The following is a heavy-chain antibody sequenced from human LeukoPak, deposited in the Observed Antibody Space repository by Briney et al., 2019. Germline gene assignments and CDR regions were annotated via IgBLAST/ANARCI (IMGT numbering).Heavy chain of an antibody. CDR2: INPSGGST. Sequence: GASVKVSCKASGYTFTSYYMHWVRQAPGQGLEWMGIINPSGGSTSYAQKFQGRVTMTRDTSTSTVYMEQSRLRSDDTAVYYCARGNLPNGDAFDIWGQGTMVTVSS. CDR3: ARGNLPNGDAFDI. V-gene: IGHV1-46*01. CDR1: GYTFTSYY. J-gene: IGHJ3*02. D-gene: IGHD2-2*01.